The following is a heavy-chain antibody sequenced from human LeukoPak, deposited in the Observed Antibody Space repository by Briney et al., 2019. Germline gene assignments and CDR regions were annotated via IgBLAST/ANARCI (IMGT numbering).Heavy chain of an antibody. V-gene: IGHV4-34*01. CDR3: ARDASSWYSVGYFQH. D-gene: IGHD6-13*01. Sequence: SETLSLTCAVYGGSFSGYYWSWIRQPPGKGLEWIGEINHSGSTNYNPSLKSRVTISVDKSKNQFSLKLSSVTAADTAVYYCARDASSWYSVGYFQHWGQGTLVTVSS. CDR1: GGSFSGYY. CDR2: INHSGST. J-gene: IGHJ1*01.